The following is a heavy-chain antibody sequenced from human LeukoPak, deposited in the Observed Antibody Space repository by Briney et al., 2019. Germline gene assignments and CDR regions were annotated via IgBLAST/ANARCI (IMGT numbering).Heavy chain of an antibody. CDR1: GFSFSNSA. J-gene: IGHJ4*02. Sequence: GGSLRLSCTASGFSFSNSAVTWVRQAPGKGLEWVSSIGGGGSSYYAGSVKGRFTISRDNSKNTVYLQMNNLRAEDTAIFYCVKGVTMVRGSREFDYWGQGTLVTVSS. V-gene: IGHV3-23*01. D-gene: IGHD3-10*01. CDR3: VKGVTMVRGSREFDY. CDR2: IGGGGSS.